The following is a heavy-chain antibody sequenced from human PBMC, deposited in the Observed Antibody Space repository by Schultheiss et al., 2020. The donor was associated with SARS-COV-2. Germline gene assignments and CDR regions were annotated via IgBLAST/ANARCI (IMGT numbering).Heavy chain of an antibody. V-gene: IGHV1-2*02. CDR2: INPNSGGT. CDR1: DYTFTTYG. CDR3: ARDYYDSRFPYYYYGMDV. Sequence: ASVKVSCKASDYTFTTYGISWVRQAPGQGLEWMGWINPNSGGTNYAQKFQGRVTMTRDTSISTAYMELSRLRSDDTAVYYCARDYYDSRFPYYYYGMDVWGQGTTVTVSS. J-gene: IGHJ6*02. D-gene: IGHD3-22*01.